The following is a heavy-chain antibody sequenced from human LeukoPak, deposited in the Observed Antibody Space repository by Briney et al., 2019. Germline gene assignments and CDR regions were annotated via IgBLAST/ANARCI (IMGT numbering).Heavy chain of an antibody. Sequence: GGSLRLSCAASGFTFDDYGMSWVRQAPGKGLEWVSGINWNGESGKYADSVKGRFTISRDNPKSSLFLQVNSLRAEDTAVYYCARVDYHSSGYYDYWGQGTLVTASS. D-gene: IGHD3-22*01. CDR1: GFTFDDYG. CDR2: INWNGESG. J-gene: IGHJ4*02. CDR3: ARVDYHSSGYYDY. V-gene: IGHV3-20*04.